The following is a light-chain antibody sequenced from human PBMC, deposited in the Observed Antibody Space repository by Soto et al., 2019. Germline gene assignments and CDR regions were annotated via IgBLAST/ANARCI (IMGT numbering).Light chain of an antibody. CDR2: GAS. Sequence: DIETTQSPATLSVSPGEGVTLSCRVSQSVSSNLTWYQQKPGQAPRLLIYGASTRATDVPARFSGSGSGTDFTLTISSLQSEDIAIYYCQQYNNRPITFGQGTRLEIK. J-gene: IGKJ5*01. CDR3: QQYNNRPIT. V-gene: IGKV3-15*01. CDR1: QSVSSN.